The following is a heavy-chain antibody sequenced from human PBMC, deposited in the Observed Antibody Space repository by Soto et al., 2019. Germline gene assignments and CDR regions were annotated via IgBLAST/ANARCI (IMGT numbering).Heavy chain of an antibody. J-gene: IGHJ3*02. CDR1: GFTFGSYA. Sequence: PGGSLRLSCAASGFTFGSYAMNWVRQAPGKGLEWVSVISGSGGSTYYADSVKGRFTISRDNSKNTLYLQMNSLRAEDTALYYCASYYYDSSGSEGPFDIWGQGTMVTVSS. V-gene: IGHV3-23*01. CDR2: ISGSGGST. CDR3: ASYYYDSSGSEGPFDI. D-gene: IGHD3-22*01.